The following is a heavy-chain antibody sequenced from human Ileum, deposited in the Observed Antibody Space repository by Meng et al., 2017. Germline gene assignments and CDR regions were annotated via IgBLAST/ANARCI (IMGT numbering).Heavy chain of an antibody. CDR1: GYTFTSYT. D-gene: IGHD6-13*01. CDR3: AREINRGSSWFDY. Sequence: QVQLVPSGAEVKKPGASVKVSCKASGYTFTSYTMHWVRQAPGQRLEWMGWINAANGNTKYSQKFQGRVTITGDTSASTASMELNSLRSEDTAIYFCAREINRGSSWFDYWGQGTLVTVSS. J-gene: IGHJ4*02. V-gene: IGHV1-3*01. CDR2: INAANGNT.